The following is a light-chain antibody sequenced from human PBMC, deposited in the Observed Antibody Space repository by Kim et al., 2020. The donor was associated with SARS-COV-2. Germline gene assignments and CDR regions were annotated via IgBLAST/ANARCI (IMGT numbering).Light chain of an antibody. CDR3: QSRDSGGNVA. V-gene: IGLV3-19*01. CDR1: SLRSYY. J-gene: IGLJ2*01. CDR2: GRN. Sequence: SSELTQDPAVSVALRQTVRITCQGDSLRSYYATWYQQKPRQAPLLVIFGRNNRPSGIPDRFSGSTSGNTASLTISGAQAEDEADFYCQSRDSGGNVAFGGGTQLTVL.